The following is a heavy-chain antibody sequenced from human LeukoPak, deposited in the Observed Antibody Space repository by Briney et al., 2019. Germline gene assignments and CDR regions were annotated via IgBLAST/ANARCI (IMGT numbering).Heavy chain of an antibody. CDR3: RLGAAAGTIGEYRDY. V-gene: IGHV4-34*01. J-gene: IGHJ4*02. D-gene: IGHD6-13*01. CDR1: GGSFNDYY. Sequence: SETLSLTCAVYGGSFNDYYWSWIRQSPGKGLEWIGEINHGGSTNYNSSLKSRVTISVDPSKNQFSLKLNSMTAADTAVYYCRLGAAAGTIGEYRDYWGQGTLVTVSS. CDR2: INHGGST.